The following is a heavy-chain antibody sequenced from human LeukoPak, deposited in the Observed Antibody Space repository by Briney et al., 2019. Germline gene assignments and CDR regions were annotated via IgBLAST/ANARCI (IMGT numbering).Heavy chain of an antibody. J-gene: IGHJ4*02. CDR2: MNPNSGNT. CDR1: GYTFTSYD. CDR3: ARLSIVAAGTGDY. Sequence: GASVKVSCKASGYTFTSYDINWVRQATGQGLEWMGWMNPNSGNTGYAQKFQGRVTMTRNTSISTAYMELSSLRSDDTAVYYCARLSIVAAGTGDYWGQGTLVTVSS. D-gene: IGHD6-13*01. V-gene: IGHV1-8*01.